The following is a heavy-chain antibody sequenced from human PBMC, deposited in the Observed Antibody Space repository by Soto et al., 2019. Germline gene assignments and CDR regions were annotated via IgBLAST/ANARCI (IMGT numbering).Heavy chain of an antibody. V-gene: IGHV4-30-2*01. J-gene: IGHJ4*02. D-gene: IGHD3-3*01. CDR3: AKGDRVTIFGVVTPFDY. CDR1: GGSISSGGYS. Sequence: PSETLSLTCAVSGGSISSGGYSWSWIRQPPGKGLEWIGYIYHSGSTYYNPSLKSRVTISVDRSKNQFSLKLSSVTAADTAVYYCAKGDRVTIFGVVTPFDYWGQGTLVTVSS. CDR2: IYHSGST.